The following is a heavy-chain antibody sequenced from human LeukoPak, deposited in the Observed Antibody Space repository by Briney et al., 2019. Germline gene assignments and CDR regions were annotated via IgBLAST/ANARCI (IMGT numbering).Heavy chain of an antibody. J-gene: IGHJ5*02. CDR3: ATNPRYCSSTSCYFP. V-gene: IGHV1-69-2*01. CDR2: VDPEDGET. CDR1: GYTFTDYY. Sequence: ATVKLSCKVSGYTFTDYYMHWVQQAPGKGLEGMGLVDPEDGETIYAEKFQGRVTITADTSTDTAYMELSSLRSEDTAVYYCATNPRYCSSTSCYFPWGQGTLVTVSS. D-gene: IGHD2-2*01.